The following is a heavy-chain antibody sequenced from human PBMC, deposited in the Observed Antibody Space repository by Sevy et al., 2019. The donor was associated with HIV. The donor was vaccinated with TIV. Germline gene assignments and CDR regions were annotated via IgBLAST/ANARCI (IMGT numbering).Heavy chain of an antibody. D-gene: IGHD3-22*01. CDR1: GFTFSSYA. J-gene: IGHJ6*02. CDR3: ARAYYYDSSGYYYYYYGMDV. Sequence: GVSLRLSCAASGFTFSSYAMHWVRQAPGKGLEWVAVISYDGSNKYYADSVKGRFTISRDNSKNTLYLQMNSLRAEDTAVYYCARAYYYDSSGYYYYYYGMDVWGQGTTVTVSS. V-gene: IGHV3-30-3*01. CDR2: ISYDGSNK.